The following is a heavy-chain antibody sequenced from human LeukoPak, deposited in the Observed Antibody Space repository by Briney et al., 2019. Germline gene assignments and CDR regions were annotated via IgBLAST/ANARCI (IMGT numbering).Heavy chain of an antibody. J-gene: IGHJ4*02. CDR2: TSADERIK. CDR1: GFPFNDYV. CDR3: ARDPVLGAPDYLDY. D-gene: IGHD1-26*01. V-gene: IGHV3-30*03. Sequence: GGSLRLSCTVSGFPFNDYVIHWVRQAPGKGLGGVAVTSADERIKIYNDSVRGRFTISRDNSKNTQYLQMNSLRVEDTAVYYCARDPVLGAPDYLDYWGRGTLVSVSS.